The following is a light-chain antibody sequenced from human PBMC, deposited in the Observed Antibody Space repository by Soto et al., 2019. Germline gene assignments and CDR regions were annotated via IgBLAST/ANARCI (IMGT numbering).Light chain of an antibody. Sequence: DIQMTQSPSSLSASVGDRVTITCQASQDISNYLNWYQQKPGKAPKLLIYDASNLETGVPSRFSGGRSGTDFIFTISSLQPEDIATYYCQQYDNLFTFGPGTKVDIK. CDR1: QDISNY. V-gene: IGKV1-33*01. J-gene: IGKJ3*01. CDR3: QQYDNLFT. CDR2: DAS.